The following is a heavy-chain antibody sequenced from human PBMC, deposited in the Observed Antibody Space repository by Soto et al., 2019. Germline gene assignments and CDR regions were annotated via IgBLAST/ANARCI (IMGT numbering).Heavy chain of an antibody. D-gene: IGHD3-22*01. Sequence: QVQLQESGPGLVKPSETLSLTCAVSGDSIRSYYCKSIRQPPGKGLKSIGYLYYGRSANYNPSLKSRVTLSVYTSTNQCSLTLSSLPAADTAVYYCALRSMAVVPEYWGQGTLVTVSS. CDR3: ALRSMAVVPEY. J-gene: IGHJ4*02. CDR2: LYYGRSA. CDR1: GDSIRSYY. V-gene: IGHV4-59*01.